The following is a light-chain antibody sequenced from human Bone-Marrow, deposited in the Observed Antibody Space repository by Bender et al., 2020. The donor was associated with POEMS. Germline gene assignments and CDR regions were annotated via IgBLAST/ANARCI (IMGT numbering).Light chain of an antibody. CDR2: DVS. J-gene: IGLJ3*02. CDR1: SSDVGGYNY. Sequence: QSALTQPRSVSGSPGQSVTISCTGSSSDVGGYNYVSWYQQHPGKAPKLLIYDVSNRPSGVSNRFSGSKSGNTASLTISGLQAEDEADYYCGSYTTSDTWVFGGGTKLTVL. CDR3: GSYTTSDTWV. V-gene: IGLV2-11*01.